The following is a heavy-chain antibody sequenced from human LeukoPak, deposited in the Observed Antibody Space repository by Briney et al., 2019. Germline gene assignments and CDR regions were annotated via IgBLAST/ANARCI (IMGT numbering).Heavy chain of an antibody. CDR2: ISAYNGNT. CDR1: GYTFTSYG. V-gene: IGHV1-18*01. Sequence: ASVKVSCKASGYTFTSYGISWVRQAPGQGLEWMGWISAYNGNTNYAQKLQGRVTTTTDTSTSTAYMELRSLRSDDTAVYYCASPDLSSGWYIFNYWGQGTLVTVSS. J-gene: IGHJ4*02. D-gene: IGHD6-19*01. CDR3: ASPDLSSGWYIFNY.